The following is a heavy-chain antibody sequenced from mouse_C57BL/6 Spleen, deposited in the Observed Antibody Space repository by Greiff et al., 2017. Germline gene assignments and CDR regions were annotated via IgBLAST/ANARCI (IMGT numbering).Heavy chain of an antibody. J-gene: IGHJ4*01. Sequence: QVQLKQSGAELARPGASVKLSCKASGYTFTSYGISWVKQRTGQGLEWIGEIYPRSGNTYYNEKFKGKATLTADKSSSTAYMELRSLTSEDSAVYFCAIYYGPLGAMDYWGQGTSVTVSS. D-gene: IGHD2-1*01. V-gene: IGHV1-81*01. CDR2: IYPRSGNT. CDR3: AIYYGPLGAMDY. CDR1: GYTFTSYG.